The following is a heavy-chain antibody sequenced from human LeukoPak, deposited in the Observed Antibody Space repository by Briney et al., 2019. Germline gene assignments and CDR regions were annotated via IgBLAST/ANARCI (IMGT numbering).Heavy chain of an antibody. CDR2: ISYSGNT. D-gene: IGHD3-9*01. CDR1: GGSISGYY. J-gene: IGHJ6*02. Sequence: PSETLSLTCTVSGGSISGYYWSWIRQPPGKGLEWIAYISYSGNTNYNPSLKNRVTISRDTSKNHLSLKVRPVTAADTAVYYCARDRNSYDILTGYDYYYYGMDVWGQGTTVTVSS. V-gene: IGHV4-59*01. CDR3: ARDRNSYDILTGYDYYYYGMDV.